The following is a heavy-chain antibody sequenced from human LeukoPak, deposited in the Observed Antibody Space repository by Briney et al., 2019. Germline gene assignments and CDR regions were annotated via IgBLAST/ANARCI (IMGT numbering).Heavy chain of an antibody. Sequence: PGGSLRLSCAASGFTFSNYSMNWVRQAPGKGLEWVSSISGSSSSIYYADAVKGRFTISRDNAKNSLYLQMNSLRAEDTAVYYCARDFLDSSTSCYIRCGAFDIWGQGTMVTVSS. CDR2: ISGSSSSI. CDR1: GFTFSNYS. CDR3: ARDFLDSSTSCYIRCGAFDI. V-gene: IGHV3-21*01. J-gene: IGHJ3*02. D-gene: IGHD2-2*02.